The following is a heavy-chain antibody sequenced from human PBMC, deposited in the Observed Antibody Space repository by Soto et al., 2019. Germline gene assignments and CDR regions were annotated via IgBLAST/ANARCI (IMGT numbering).Heavy chain of an antibody. CDR1: GFTFSSYG. D-gene: IGHD1-26*01. CDR2: ISYDGSNK. CDR3: ANTWPSGVGATDFSPFDI. Sequence: PGGSLRLSCAASGFTFSSYGMHWVRQAPGKGLEWVAVISYDGSNKYYADSVKGRFTISRDNSKNTLYLQMNSLRAEDTAVYYCANTWPSGVGATDFSPFDIWGQGTMVTVSS. J-gene: IGHJ3*02. V-gene: IGHV3-30*18.